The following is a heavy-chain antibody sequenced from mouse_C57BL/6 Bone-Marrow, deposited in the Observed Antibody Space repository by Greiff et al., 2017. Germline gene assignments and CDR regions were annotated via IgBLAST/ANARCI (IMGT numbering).Heavy chain of an antibody. V-gene: IGHV1-50*01. CDR2: IDPSDSYT. CDR1: GFTFTSYC. CDR3: ARDESNYLYYFDY. Sequence: QVQLQQSGAELVKPGASVTLSCTASGFTFTSYCMQWVKQRPGQGLEWLGEIDPSDSYTNYTQKFKGKATLTADTSSSTAYMQLSSLTSEDSAVYYCARDESNYLYYFDYWGQGTTLTGSS. J-gene: IGHJ2*01. D-gene: IGHD2-5*01.